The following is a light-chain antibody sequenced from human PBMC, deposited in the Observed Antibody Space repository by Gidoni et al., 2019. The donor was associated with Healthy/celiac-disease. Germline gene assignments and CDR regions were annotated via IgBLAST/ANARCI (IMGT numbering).Light chain of an antibody. Sequence: DIQMTQSPSSLSASVGDRVTITCRASQSISSYLNWYQQKPGKAPKLLIYAASSLQSGVPSRFSGSGSGTDFTLTISSLQPEYFATYYCQQSYSTLSTFXQXTKLEIK. V-gene: IGKV1-39*01. J-gene: IGKJ2*01. CDR3: QQSYSTLST. CDR1: QSISSY. CDR2: AAS.